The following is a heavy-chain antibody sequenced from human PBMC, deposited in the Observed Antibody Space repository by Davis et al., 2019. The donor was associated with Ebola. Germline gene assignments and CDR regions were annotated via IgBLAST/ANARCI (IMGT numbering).Heavy chain of an antibody. V-gene: IGHV1-69*13. CDR2: IIPIFGTA. CDR3: ARNYYYYGMDV. J-gene: IGHJ6*04. Sequence: AASVKVSCKASGGTFSSYAISWVRQAPGQGLEWMGGIIPIFGTANYAQKFQGRVTITADESTSTAYMELRSLRSDDTAVYYCARNYYYYGMDVWGKGTTVTVSS. CDR1: GGTFSSYA.